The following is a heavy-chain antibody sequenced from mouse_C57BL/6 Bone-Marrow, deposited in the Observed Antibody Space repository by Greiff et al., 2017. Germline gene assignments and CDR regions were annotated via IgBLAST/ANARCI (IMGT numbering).Heavy chain of an antibody. J-gene: IGHJ1*03. Sequence: QVQLKQPGAELVMPGASVKLSCKASGYTFTSYWMHWVKQRPGQGLEWIGEIDPSDSYTNYNQKFKGKSTLTVDKSSSTAYMQLGSLTSEDSAVYYCARWGAYIWYVDVWGTGTTVTVSS. CDR2: IDPSDSYT. CDR1: GYTFTSYW. CDR3: ARWGAYIWYVDV. D-gene: IGHD6-5*01. V-gene: IGHV1-69*01.